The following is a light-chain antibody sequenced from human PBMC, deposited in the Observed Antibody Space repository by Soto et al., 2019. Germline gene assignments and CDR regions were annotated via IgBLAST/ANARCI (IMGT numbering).Light chain of an antibody. CDR3: LQDYNYPWT. V-gene: IGKV4-1*01. J-gene: IGKJ1*01. CDR2: WAS. CDR1: QSALFSSNNKNY. Sequence: DIVMTQSPDSLAVSLGERATINCKSSQSALFSSNNKNYLAWYQQKPGQPPKLLIYWASTRESGVPDRFSGSGSGTDFTLTISSLQPEDFATYYCLQDYNYPWTFGQGTKVDIK.